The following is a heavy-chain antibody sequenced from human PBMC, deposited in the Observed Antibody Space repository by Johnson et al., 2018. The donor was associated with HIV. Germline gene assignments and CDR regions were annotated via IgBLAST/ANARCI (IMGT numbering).Heavy chain of an antibody. Sequence: VQLVESGGGLVQPGGSLRLSCAASGFTFSSYWMSWVRQAPGKGLEWVANIKQDGSEKYYVDSVKGRFTISRDNAKNSLYLQMNSLKTEDTAVYYCTSERGRYYDSSNDAFDIWGQGTMVTVSS. D-gene: IGHD3-22*01. J-gene: IGHJ3*02. V-gene: IGHV3-7*03. CDR3: TSERGRYYDSSNDAFDI. CDR1: GFTFSSYW. CDR2: IKQDGSEK.